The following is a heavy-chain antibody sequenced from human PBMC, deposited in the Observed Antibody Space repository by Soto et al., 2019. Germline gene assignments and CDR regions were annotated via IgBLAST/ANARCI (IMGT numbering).Heavy chain of an antibody. CDR3: ARVGTDYGSGSPYYSDY. CDR2: ISPSSSFQ. D-gene: IGHD3-10*01. J-gene: IGHJ4*02. Sequence: KTGGSLRLSCAASGFSFRSYYMNWVRQAPGRGLEWVSSISPSSSFQNYADSVKGRFTISRDNAKSSVNLQMNSLRAEDTAVYYCARVGTDYGSGSPYYSDYWGQGTLVTVSS. CDR1: GFSFRSYY. V-gene: IGHV3-21*06.